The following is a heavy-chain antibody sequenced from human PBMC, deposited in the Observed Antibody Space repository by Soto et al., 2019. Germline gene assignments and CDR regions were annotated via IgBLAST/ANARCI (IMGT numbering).Heavy chain of an antibody. Sequence: GGSLRLSCAASGFTFSSYWMHWVRQAPGKGLVWVSRINSDGSSTSYADSVKGRFTISRDNAKNTLYLQMNSLRAEDTAVYYCARGAYGDHFDYWGQGTLVTVSS. D-gene: IGHD4-17*01. CDR1: GFTFSSYW. CDR3: ARGAYGDHFDY. J-gene: IGHJ4*02. CDR2: INSDGSST. V-gene: IGHV3-74*01.